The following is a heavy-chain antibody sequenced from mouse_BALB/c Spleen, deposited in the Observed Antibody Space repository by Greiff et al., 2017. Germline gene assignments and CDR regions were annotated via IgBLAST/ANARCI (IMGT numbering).Heavy chain of an antibody. CDR3: TRGFDWYFDV. CDR2: IRLKSNNYAT. CDR1: GFTFSNYW. V-gene: IGHV6-6*02. J-gene: IGHJ1*01. Sequence: EVKVEESGGGLVQPGGSMKLSCVASGFTFSNYWMNWVRQSPEKGLEWVAEIRLKSNNYATHYAESVKGRFTISRDDSKSSVYLQMNNLRAEDTGIYYCTRGFDWYFDVWGAGTTVTVSS.